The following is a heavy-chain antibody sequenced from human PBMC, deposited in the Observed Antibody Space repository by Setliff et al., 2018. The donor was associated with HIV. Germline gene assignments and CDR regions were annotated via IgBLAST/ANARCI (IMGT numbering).Heavy chain of an antibody. CDR3: ARVSDTGVDPQTHRDY. V-gene: IGHV7-4-1*02. J-gene: IGHJ4*02. CDR2: INTNTGNP. D-gene: IGHD2-21*01. Sequence: ASVKVSCKTSGYTFTNYALNWVRQAPGQGLEWMGWINTNTGNPTYAQGFTGRFVFSLDTSVSTAYLQISSLKAVDSAIYYCARVSDTGVDPQTHRDYWGQGTPVTVSS. CDR1: GYTFTNYA.